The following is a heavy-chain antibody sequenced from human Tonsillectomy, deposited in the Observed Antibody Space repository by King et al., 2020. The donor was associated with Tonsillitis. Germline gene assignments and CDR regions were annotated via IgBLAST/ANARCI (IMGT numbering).Heavy chain of an antibody. Sequence: VQLVESGGGLVQPGGSLRLSCAASGFTFSSFYMHWVRHPIGKGLEWVSAIGSAGETYYPASVKGRFTISRENAKKTVYLQMNSLRAEDTAIYYCARETDRRFCTSPSCWGYMDVWGKGTTVTVSS. CDR3: ARETDRRFCTSPSCWGYMDV. J-gene: IGHJ6*03. D-gene: IGHD2-2*01. CDR2: IGSAGET. V-gene: IGHV3-13*01. CDR1: GFTFSSFY.